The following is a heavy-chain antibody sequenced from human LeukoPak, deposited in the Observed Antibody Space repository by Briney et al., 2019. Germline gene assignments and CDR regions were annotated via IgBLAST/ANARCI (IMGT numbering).Heavy chain of an antibody. V-gene: IGHV3-23*01. CDR1: GFTFSNYA. Sequence: QAGGSLRLSCAASGFTFSNYAMSWVRQAPGKRLEWVSAILGSGGSTYYADSVKGRFTVSRDNSKSTLYLQMNSLRAEDTALYYCAKWGDNDVLTGYYVPDYWGQGTLVTVSS. CDR2: ILGSGGST. J-gene: IGHJ4*02. CDR3: AKWGDNDVLTGYYVPDY. D-gene: IGHD3-9*01.